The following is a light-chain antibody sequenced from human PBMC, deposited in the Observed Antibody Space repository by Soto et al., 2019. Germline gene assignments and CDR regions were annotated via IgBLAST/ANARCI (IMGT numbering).Light chain of an antibody. Sequence: QSVLTPPPSVSGAPGQSVTISCPGISSNIGSTYDVQWYQQLPGTAPKLLIHGNTDRPSGVPDRFSGSKSGTSASLAITGLQADDEADYYCQSYDDSLSVHYVFGTGTKVTVL. CDR1: SSNIGSTYD. V-gene: IGLV1-40*01. J-gene: IGLJ1*01. CDR2: GNT. CDR3: QSYDDSLSVHYV.